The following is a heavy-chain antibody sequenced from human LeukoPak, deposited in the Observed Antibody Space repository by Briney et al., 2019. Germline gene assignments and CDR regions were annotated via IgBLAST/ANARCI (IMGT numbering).Heavy chain of an antibody. CDR1: GYTLSSYG. CDR3: AGNPRGDSLTFDY. CDR2: ISIYKGNT. Sequence: ASVKVSCKASGYTLSSYGVNWVRQAPGQRLEWMGWISIYKGNTNYAQILQGRVTMTTDTSTSTVYMELRSLRSDDTAVYYCAGNPRGDSLTFDYWGQGTLVTVSS. V-gene: IGHV1-18*04. D-gene: IGHD2-21*02. J-gene: IGHJ4*02.